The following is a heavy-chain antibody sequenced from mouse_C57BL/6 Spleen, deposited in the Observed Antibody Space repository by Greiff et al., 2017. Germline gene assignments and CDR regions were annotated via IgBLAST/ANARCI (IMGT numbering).Heavy chain of an antibody. D-gene: IGHD4-1*01. V-gene: IGHV5-16*01. J-gene: IGHJ4*01. CDR2: INYDGSST. CDR3: TRVRGTWDGMDY. Sequence: EVMLEESEGGLVQPGSSMKLSCTASGFTFSDYYMAWVRQVPEKGLEWVANINYDGSSTYYLDSLKSRFIISRDNAKNILYLQMSRLKSEDTAKYYGTRVRGTWDGMDYWGKGTSVTVSS. CDR1: GFTFSDYY.